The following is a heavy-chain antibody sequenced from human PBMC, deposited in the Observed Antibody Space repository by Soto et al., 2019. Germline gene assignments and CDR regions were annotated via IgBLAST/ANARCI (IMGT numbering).Heavy chain of an antibody. CDR1: GGSFSGYY. J-gene: IGHJ4*02. V-gene: IGHV4-34*01. Sequence: QVQLQQWGAGLLKPSETLSLTCAVYGGSFSGYYWSWIRQPPGKGLEWIGEINHSGSTNYNPSLKSRVTISVDTSKNQISLKLSSVTAADTAVYYCARGAVRTLDYWGQGTLVTVSS. D-gene: IGHD2-15*01. CDR2: INHSGST. CDR3: ARGAVRTLDY.